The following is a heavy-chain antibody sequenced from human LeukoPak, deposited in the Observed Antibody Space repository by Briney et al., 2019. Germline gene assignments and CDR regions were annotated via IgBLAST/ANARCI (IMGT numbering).Heavy chain of an antibody. CDR3: ARFEYSSSSFDY. J-gene: IGHJ4*02. D-gene: IGHD6-6*01. Sequence: SETLSHTCTVSGGSINSDGYYWGWIRQPPGKGLEWIGSVHYTGNTYYSPSLKSRVTISVHTSKDQFSLKLNSVTAADTAVYYCARFEYSSSSFDYWGQGTLVTVSS. CDR1: GGSINSDGYY. CDR2: VHYTGNT. V-gene: IGHV4-39*01.